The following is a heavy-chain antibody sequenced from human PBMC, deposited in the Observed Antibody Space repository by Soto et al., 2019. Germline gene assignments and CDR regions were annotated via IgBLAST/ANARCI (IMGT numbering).Heavy chain of an antibody. Sequence: QVQLVQSGAEVKKPGASVKVSCKASGYTFTSYAIHWVRQAPGQRLEWMGWINAGNGNTKYSQKFQGRVTITTDTSASSAYMELSSLTSEDTAVYYCARAGGGPSFDYWGQGTLVTVSS. CDR3: ARAGGGPSFDY. CDR2: INAGNGNT. J-gene: IGHJ4*02. D-gene: IGHD3-16*01. V-gene: IGHV1-3*01. CDR1: GYTFTSYA.